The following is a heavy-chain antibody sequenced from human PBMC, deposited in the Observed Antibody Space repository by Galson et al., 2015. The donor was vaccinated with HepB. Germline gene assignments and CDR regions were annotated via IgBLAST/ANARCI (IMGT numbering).Heavy chain of an antibody. CDR2: ISHDGSNK. CDR1: GFTFSSYA. CDR3: ARVGGYTFHHGMDV. V-gene: IGHV3-30*04. Sequence: SLRLSCAASGFTFSSYAMHWVRQAPGKGLEWVAVISHDGSNKYYADSVKGRFTISRDNSKNTLYLQINSLRAEDTAVYYCARVGGYTFHHGMDVWGQGTTVTVSS. D-gene: IGHD5-12*01. J-gene: IGHJ6*02.